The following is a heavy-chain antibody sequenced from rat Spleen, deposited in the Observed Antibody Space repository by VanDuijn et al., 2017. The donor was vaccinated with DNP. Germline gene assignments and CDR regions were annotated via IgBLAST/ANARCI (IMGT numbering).Heavy chain of an antibody. CDR3: ARLGGELDYFDY. CDR2: ISYDGGST. D-gene: IGHD5-1*01. CDR1: GFTFSDYY. J-gene: IGHJ2*01. V-gene: IGHV5-22*01. Sequence: EVQLVESGGGLVQPGRSLKLSCAASGFTFSDYYMAWVRQAPTKGLEWVATISYDGGSTYYGDSVKGRFTISRDNAKSTLYLQMNSLRSEDMATYYCARLGGELDYFDYWGQGVMVTVSS.